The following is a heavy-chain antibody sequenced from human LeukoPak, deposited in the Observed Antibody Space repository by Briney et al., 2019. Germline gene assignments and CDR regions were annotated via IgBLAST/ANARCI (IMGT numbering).Heavy chain of an antibody. J-gene: IGHJ4*02. CDR1: GGSISSSSYY. V-gene: IGHV4-30-4*08. Sequence: SETLSLTCTVSGGSISSSSYYWGWIRQPPGKGLEWIGYIYYSGSTYYNPSLKSRVTISVDTSKNQFSLKLSSVTAADTAVYYCARRRDPSRFDYWGQGTLVTVSS. CDR2: IYYSGST. CDR3: ARRRDPSRFDY.